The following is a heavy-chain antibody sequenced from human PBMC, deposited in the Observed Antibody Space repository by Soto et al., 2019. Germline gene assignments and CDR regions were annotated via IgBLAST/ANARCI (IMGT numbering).Heavy chain of an antibody. CDR1: GFTFSSDA. CDR3: AKSPRYCTNGLCYPVCYFDY. V-gene: IGHV3-23*01. Sequence: EVQLLESGGGLVQPGGSLRLSCAASGFTFSSDAMSWVRQAPGKGLEWVSGINGGGVSTYYAESVKGRFTISRDNSKNTVYLQMNSLRAEDTAVYYCAKSPRYCTNGLCYPVCYFDYWGQGSLVTVSS. J-gene: IGHJ4*02. CDR2: INGGGVST. D-gene: IGHD2-8*01.